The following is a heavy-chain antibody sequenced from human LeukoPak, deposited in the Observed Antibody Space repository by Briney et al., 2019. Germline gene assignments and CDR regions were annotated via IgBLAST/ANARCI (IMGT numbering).Heavy chain of an antibody. D-gene: IGHD3-10*01. V-gene: IGHV3-23*01. CDR3: AKDFTGFGSAAVQWFGELLFDY. CDR2: ISGSGAST. CDR1: GFTFTNYV. Sequence: TGGSLRLSCAASGFTFTNYVMTWVRQAPGKGLEWVSAISGSGASTYYADSVKGRFTISRDNSKNTLYLQMNSLRAEDTAVYYCAKDFTGFGSAAVQWFGELLFDYWGQGTLVTVSS. J-gene: IGHJ4*02.